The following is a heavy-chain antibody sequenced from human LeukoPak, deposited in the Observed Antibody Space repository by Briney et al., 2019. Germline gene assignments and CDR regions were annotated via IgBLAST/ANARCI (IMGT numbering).Heavy chain of an antibody. D-gene: IGHD2-2*01. V-gene: IGHV4-59*01. CDR1: GGSISSYY. Sequence: SETLSLTCTVSGGSISSYYWSWIRQPPGKGLEWIGYIYYSGSTNYNPSLKSRVTISVDTSKNQFSLKLSSVTAADTAVYYCARGLGGGYCSSTSCYPFDYWGQGTLVTVSS. CDR3: ARGLGGGYCSSTSCYPFDY. J-gene: IGHJ4*02. CDR2: IYYSGST.